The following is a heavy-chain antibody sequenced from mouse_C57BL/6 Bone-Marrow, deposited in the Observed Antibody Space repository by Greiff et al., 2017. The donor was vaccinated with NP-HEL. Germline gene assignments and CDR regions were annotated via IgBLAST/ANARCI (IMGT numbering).Heavy chain of an antibody. CDR3: ERRSRDYFDY. Sequence: EVQRVESGGGLVKPGGSLKLSCAASGFTFSDYGMHWVRQAPEKGLEWVAYISSGSSTIDYADTVKGRFTISRDNAKNTRFLQMTSLRSEDTAMYYCERRSRDYFDYWGQGTTLTVSS. CDR1: GFTFSDYG. J-gene: IGHJ2*01. V-gene: IGHV5-17*01. CDR2: ISSGSSTI.